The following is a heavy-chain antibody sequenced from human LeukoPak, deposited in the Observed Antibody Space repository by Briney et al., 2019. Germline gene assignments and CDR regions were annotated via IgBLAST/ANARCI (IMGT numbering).Heavy chain of an antibody. J-gene: IGHJ3*02. D-gene: IGHD6-6*01. CDR2: ISSSSSYI. Sequence: GGSLRLSCAASGFTFSSYSMNWVRQAPGKGLEWVSSISSSSSYIYYADSVKGRFTISRDNAKNSLYLQMNSLRAEDTAVYYCARAGGRPNAFDTWGQGTMVTVSS. CDR1: GFTFSSYS. CDR3: ARAGGRPNAFDT. V-gene: IGHV3-21*01.